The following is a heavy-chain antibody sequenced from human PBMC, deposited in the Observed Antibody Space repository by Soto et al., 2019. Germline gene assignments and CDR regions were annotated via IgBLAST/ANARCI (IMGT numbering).Heavy chain of an antibody. CDR2: ISYDGSNK. CDR3: ARDLGIAAAGTANYYYYGMDV. J-gene: IGHJ6*02. CDR1: GFTFSSYA. Sequence: GGSLRLSCAASGFTFSSYAMHWVRQAPGKGLEWVAVISYDGSNKYYADSVKGRFTISRDNSKNTLYLQMNSLRAEDTAVYYCARDLGIAAAGTANYYYYGMDVWGQGTTVTVSS. D-gene: IGHD6-13*01. V-gene: IGHV3-30-3*01.